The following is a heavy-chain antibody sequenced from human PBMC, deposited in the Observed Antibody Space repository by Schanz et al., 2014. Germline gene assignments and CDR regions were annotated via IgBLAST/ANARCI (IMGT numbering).Heavy chain of an antibody. D-gene: IGHD3-22*01. CDR1: GYSFSAHY. CDR3: ARDYYDSSGYYYCDY. J-gene: IGHJ4*02. Sequence: VQLVQSGAEVKKPGASLKVSCKASGYSFSAHYLHWEREAPGQGLEWMGIINPSGGGTSYALRFQDRVTVTRDTSRSTVYMELSRVTYEDTAMYYCARDYYDSSGYYYCDYWGQGTLXTVSS. V-gene: IGHV1-46*01. CDR2: INPSGGGT.